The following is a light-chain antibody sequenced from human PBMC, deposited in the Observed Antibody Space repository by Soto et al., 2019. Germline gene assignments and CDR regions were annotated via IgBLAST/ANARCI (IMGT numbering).Light chain of an antibody. CDR1: SIGSKS. J-gene: IGLJ2*01. CDR2: YDS. V-gene: IGLV3-21*04. CDR3: QVWDSISDHPV. Sequence: SSELTQAPSVSVGPGKTASITCGGNSIGSKSVHWYQQKPGQAPVLVIYYDSDRPAGIPERFSGSNSGNTATLTISRVEAGDEADYYCQVWDSISDHPVFGGGTKLTVL.